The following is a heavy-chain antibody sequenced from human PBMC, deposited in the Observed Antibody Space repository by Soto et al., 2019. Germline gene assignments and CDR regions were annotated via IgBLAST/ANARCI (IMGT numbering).Heavy chain of an antibody. CDR3: ARDRGAVVGQYFDY. CDR1: GFTFSGYY. V-gene: IGHV3-11*01. J-gene: IGHJ4*02. D-gene: IGHD6-19*01. CDR2: ISSSGTTE. Sequence: PGGSLRLSCAASGFTFSGYYMSWIRQAPGKGLEWISYISSSGTTENYADSVKGRFTVSRDNAKNSLYLQVNSLRAEDTAVYYCARDRGAVVGQYFDYWGQGTLVTVPQ.